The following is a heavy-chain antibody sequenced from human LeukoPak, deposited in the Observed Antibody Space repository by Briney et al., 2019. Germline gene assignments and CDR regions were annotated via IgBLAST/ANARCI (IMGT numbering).Heavy chain of an antibody. J-gene: IGHJ6*02. CDR1: GFTFSDYY. D-gene: IGHD2-21*02. CDR2: ISSSGSTT. CDR3: ARRMAPYCGGDCYPSSYYGMDV. V-gene: IGHV3-11*01. Sequence: PGGSLRLSCAASGFTFSDYYMSWIRQAPGKGLEWVSYISSSGSTTYYADSVKGRFTISRDNAKNSLYLQMNSLRAEDTAVYYCARRMAPYCGGDCYPSSYYGMDVWGQGTTVTVSS.